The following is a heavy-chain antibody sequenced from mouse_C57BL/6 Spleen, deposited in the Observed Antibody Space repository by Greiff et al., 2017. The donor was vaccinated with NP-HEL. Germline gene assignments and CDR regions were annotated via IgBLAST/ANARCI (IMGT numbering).Heavy chain of an antibody. D-gene: IGHD1-1*01. CDR2: IYPGSGNT. Sequence: VQLQQSGAELVRPGASVKLSCKASGYTFTDYYINWVKQRPGQGLEWIARIYPGSGNTYYNEKFKGKATLTAEKSSSTAYMQLSSLTSEDSAVYFCARGGNYYGSSSFDYWGQGTTLTVSS. J-gene: IGHJ2*01. V-gene: IGHV1-76*01. CDR1: GYTFTDYY. CDR3: ARGGNYYGSSSFDY.